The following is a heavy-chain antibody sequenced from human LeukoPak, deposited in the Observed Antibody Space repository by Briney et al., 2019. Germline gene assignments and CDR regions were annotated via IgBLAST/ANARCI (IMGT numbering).Heavy chain of an antibody. V-gene: IGHV1-69*05. CDR1: GGTFSSYA. CDR2: IIPIFGTA. CDR3: ARHRPGGSPWPPDYYYYMDV. D-gene: IGHD3-16*01. Sequence: GASVKVSCKASGGTFSSYAISWVRQAPGRGLEWMGRIIPIFGTANYAQKFQGRVTITTDESTSTAYMELSSLRSEDTAVYYCARHRPGGSPWPPDYYYYMDVWGKGTTVTVSS. J-gene: IGHJ6*03.